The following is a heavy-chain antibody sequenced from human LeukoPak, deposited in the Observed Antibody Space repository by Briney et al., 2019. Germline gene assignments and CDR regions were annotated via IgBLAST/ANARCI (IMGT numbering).Heavy chain of an antibody. CDR3: ARAIGTSQFYFYYGMDV. Sequence: KFGESLKISCKGSGYSFTSYWIGWVRQMPGKGLEWMGIIYAGDSDTRYSPSFQGQVTISVDKSISTAYLQWSSLQASDTAMYYCARAIGTSQFYFYYGMDVWGQGTTVTVSS. V-gene: IGHV5-51*01. CDR1: GYSFTSYW. D-gene: IGHD2-2*01. CDR2: IYAGDSDT. J-gene: IGHJ6*02.